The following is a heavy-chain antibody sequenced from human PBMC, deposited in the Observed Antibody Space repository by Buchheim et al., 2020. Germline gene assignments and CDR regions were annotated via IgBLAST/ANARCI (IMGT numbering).Heavy chain of an antibody. Sequence: EVQLVESGGGLVQPGGSLRLSCAASGFSFSTKWMSWVRQAPGRGLEWVANIAPDGTEKYYVDSVKGGFTISRDNTEDSLYRQMSGLRFEDTAVYYCARDEIWGQGTL. CDR1: GFSFSTKW. CDR3: ARDEI. V-gene: IGHV3-7*01. CDR2: IAPDGTEK. J-gene: IGHJ4*02.